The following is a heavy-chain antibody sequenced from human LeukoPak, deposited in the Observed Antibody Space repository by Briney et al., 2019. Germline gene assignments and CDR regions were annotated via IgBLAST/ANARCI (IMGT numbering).Heavy chain of an antibody. D-gene: IGHD2-15*01. Sequence: PSETLSLTCTVSGGSISSGSYCWSWIRQPAGKGLEWIGRIYTSGSTNYNPSLKSRVTISVDTSKNQFSLKLSSVTAADTAVYYCARDLRYCSGGSCYSRWFDPWGQGTLVTVSS. CDR3: ARDLRYCSGGSCYSRWFDP. CDR2: IYTSGST. J-gene: IGHJ5*02. V-gene: IGHV4-61*02. CDR1: GGSISSGSYC.